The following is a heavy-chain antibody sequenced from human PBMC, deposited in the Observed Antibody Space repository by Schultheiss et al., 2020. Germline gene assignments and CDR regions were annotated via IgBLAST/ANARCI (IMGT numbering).Heavy chain of an antibody. J-gene: IGHJ6*02. Sequence: SETLSLTCTVSGGSVSSGSYYWSWIRQPPGKGLEWIGYIYYSGSTNYNPSLKSRVTISIDTSKNQFSLKLSSVTAADTAVYYCARGPYGDYPNDYYYYGMDVWGQGTTVTVSS. D-gene: IGHD4-17*01. CDR2: IYYSGST. CDR3: ARGPYGDYPNDYYYYGMDV. V-gene: IGHV4-61*01. CDR1: GGSVSSGSYY.